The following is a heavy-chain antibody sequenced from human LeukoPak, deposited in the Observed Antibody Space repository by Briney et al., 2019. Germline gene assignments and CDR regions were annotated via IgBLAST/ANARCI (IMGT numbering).Heavy chain of an antibody. CDR2: IIPIFGTA. Sequence: SVKVSCKASGGTFSSYAISWVRQAPGQGLEWMGRIIPIFGTANYVQKFQGRVTITTDESTSTAFMELSSLRSEDTAVYYCARREIGDGYNYYFDYWGQGTLVTVSS. CDR1: GGTFSSYA. D-gene: IGHD5-24*01. CDR3: ARREIGDGYNYYFDY. J-gene: IGHJ4*02. V-gene: IGHV1-69*05.